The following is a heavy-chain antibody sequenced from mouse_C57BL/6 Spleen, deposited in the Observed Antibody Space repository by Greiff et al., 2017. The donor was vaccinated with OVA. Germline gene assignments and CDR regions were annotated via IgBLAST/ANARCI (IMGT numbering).Heavy chain of an antibody. J-gene: IGHJ3*01. CDR3: ARRRAQALFAY. V-gene: IGHV1-26*01. CDR1: GYTFTDYY. D-gene: IGHD3-2*02. Sequence: EVQLQQSGPELVKPGASVKISCKASGYTFTDYYMNWVKQSHGKSLEWIGDINPNNGGTSYNQKFKGKATLTVDKSSRTAYMELRSLTSEDSAVYYCARRRAQALFAYWGRGTLVTVSA. CDR2: INPNNGGT.